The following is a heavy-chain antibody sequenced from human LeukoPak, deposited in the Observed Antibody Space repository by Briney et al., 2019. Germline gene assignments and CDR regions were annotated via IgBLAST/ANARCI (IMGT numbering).Heavy chain of an antibody. CDR1: GGSISSYY. CDR3: ACIAAAGTLDP. D-gene: IGHD6-13*01. V-gene: IGHV4-59*08. J-gene: IGHJ5*02. Sequence: PSETLSLTCTVSGGSISSYYWSWIRQPPGKGLEWIAYISDIGSINYNPSLKSRVTISLDTSKNQLSLKLRSVTAADTAVYYCACIAAAGTLDPWGQGTLVTVSS. CDR2: ISDIGSI.